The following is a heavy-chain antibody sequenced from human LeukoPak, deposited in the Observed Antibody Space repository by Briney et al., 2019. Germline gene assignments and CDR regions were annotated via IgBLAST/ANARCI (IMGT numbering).Heavy chain of an antibody. Sequence: GESLRLSCAASGFTFNTYYMTWVRQAPGKGLEWVAGIKQDGSENYYMDSVKGRFTISRDNSRNSLYLQMNSLRAEDTAVYFCARERYCTSATCYVGVPFDSWGQGTLVTVSS. CDR2: IKQDGSEN. CDR1: GFTFNTYY. CDR3: ARERYCTSATCYVGVPFDS. J-gene: IGHJ4*02. D-gene: IGHD2-2*01. V-gene: IGHV3-7*01.